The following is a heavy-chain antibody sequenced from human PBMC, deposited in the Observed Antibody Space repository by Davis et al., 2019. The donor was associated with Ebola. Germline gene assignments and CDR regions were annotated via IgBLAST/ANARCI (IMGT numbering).Heavy chain of an antibody. Sequence: PSETLSLTCTVSGGSISSSSYYWGWIRQPPGKGLEWIGSIYYSGSTYYNPSLKSRVTISVDTSKNQFSLKLSSVTAADTAVYYCARLAVQAGTVDYWGQGTLVTVSS. CDR2: IYYSGST. V-gene: IGHV4-39*01. CDR1: GGSISSSSYY. D-gene: IGHD1/OR15-1a*01. J-gene: IGHJ4*02. CDR3: ARLAVQAGTVDY.